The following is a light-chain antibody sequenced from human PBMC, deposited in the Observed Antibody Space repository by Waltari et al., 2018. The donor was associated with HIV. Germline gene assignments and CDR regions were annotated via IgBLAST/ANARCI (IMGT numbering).Light chain of an antibody. V-gene: IGLV3-9*01. CDR1: NSGGKT. J-gene: IGLJ2*01. Sequence: SYELTQPLSVSVALGQTARITCGGNNSGGKTVHWYQQKPGQAPVLVIYRDSNRPSGIPERFSGSNSGNTATLTISRAQAGDEADYYCQVWDSSTAKVFGGGTKLTVL. CDR2: RDS. CDR3: QVWDSSTAKV.